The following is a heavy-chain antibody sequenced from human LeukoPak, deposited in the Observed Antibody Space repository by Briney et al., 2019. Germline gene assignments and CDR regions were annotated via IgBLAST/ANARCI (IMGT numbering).Heavy chain of an antibody. V-gene: IGHV1-18*01. D-gene: IGHD1-26*01. CDR3: ARDLPKGAGTYLDAFDI. CDR2: ISAYNGNT. Sequence: ASVTVSCKASGYTFTSYGISWVRQAPGQGLEWMGWISAYNGNTNYAQKLQGRVTMTTDTSTSTAYMELRSLRSDDTAVYYCARDLPKGAGTYLDAFDIWGQGTMVTVSS. J-gene: IGHJ3*02. CDR1: GYTFTSYG.